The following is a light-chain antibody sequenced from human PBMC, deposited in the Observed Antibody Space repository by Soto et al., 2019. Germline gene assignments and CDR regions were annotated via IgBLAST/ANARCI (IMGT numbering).Light chain of an antibody. CDR3: CSYAGSSTFEGV. CDR1: SSDVGSYNL. V-gene: IGLV2-23*03. Sequence: QSALTQPASVFGSPGQSITISCTGTSSDVGSYNLVSWYQQHPGKAPKLMIYEGSKRPSGVSNRFSGSKSGNTASLTISGLQAEDEADYYCCSYAGSSTFEGVFGGGTKLTVL. J-gene: IGLJ2*01. CDR2: EGS.